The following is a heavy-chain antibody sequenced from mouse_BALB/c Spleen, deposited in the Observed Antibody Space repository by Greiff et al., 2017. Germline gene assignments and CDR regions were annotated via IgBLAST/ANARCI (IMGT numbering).Heavy chain of an antibody. V-gene: IGHV5-12-1*01. D-gene: IGHD2-1*01. Sequence: EVKVVESGGGLVKPGGSLKLSCAASGFAFSSYDMSWVRQTPEKRLEWVAYISSGGGSTYYPDTVKGRFTISRDNAKNTLYLQMSSLKSEDTAMYYCARYGNYAFDYWGQGTTLTVSS. CDR1: GFAFSSYD. J-gene: IGHJ2*01. CDR3: ARYGNYAFDY. CDR2: ISSGGGST.